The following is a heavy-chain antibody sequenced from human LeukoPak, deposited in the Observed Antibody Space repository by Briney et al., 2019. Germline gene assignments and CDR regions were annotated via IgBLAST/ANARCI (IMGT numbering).Heavy chain of an antibody. D-gene: IGHD4-23*01. V-gene: IGHV4-4*09. CDR1: GGSISSCF. Sequence: SETLSLTCTVSGGSISSCFWHWIRQPPGKGLEWVGYILASGTTAYNPSLKRRVTMSVDTSKNQFSLNLNSVTAADTAVYYCARNHGGWFDSWGQGTLVTVSS. J-gene: IGHJ5*01. CDR3: ARNHGGWFDS. CDR2: ILASGTT.